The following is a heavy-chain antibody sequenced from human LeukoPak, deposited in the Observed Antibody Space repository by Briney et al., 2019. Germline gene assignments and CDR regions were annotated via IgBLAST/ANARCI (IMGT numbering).Heavy chain of an antibody. CDR2: ISSTSSTI. Sequence: PGGSLRLSCAASGFTFNTYNMNWVRQAPGKGLEWVSYISSTSSTIYYLDSVKGRFTISRDTAKNSLYLQMDSLRAEDTAVYYCARSTITMTYYYMDVWGKGTTVTVSS. V-gene: IGHV3-48*01. CDR1: GFTFNTYN. D-gene: IGHD4-11*01. J-gene: IGHJ6*03. CDR3: ARSTITMTYYYMDV.